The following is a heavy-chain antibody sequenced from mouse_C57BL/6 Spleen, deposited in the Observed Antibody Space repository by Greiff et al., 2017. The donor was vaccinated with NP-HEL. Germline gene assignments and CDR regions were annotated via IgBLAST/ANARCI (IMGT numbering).Heavy chain of an antibody. Sequence: VKLMESGAELVRPGASVTLSCKASGYTFTDYEMHWVKQTPVHGLEWIGAIDPETGGTAYNQKFKGKAILTADKSSSTAYMELRSLTSEDSAVYYCTRSGQDYDYDAWFAYWGQGTLVTVSA. V-gene: IGHV1-15*01. CDR1: GYTFTDYE. CDR2: IDPETGGT. CDR3: TRSGQDYDYDAWFAY. J-gene: IGHJ3*01. D-gene: IGHD2-4*01.